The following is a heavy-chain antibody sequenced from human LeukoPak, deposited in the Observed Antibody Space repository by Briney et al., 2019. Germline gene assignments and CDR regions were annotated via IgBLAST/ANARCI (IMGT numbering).Heavy chain of an antibody. Sequence: GGSLRLSCAASGFTFDDYGMSWVRQAPGKGLEWVSGINWNGDNTNYADSLKGRFTISRDNAKNSLYLQMNSLRAEDTAVYYCAKDGAWLRFDDWGQGILVTVSS. D-gene: IGHD5-12*01. J-gene: IGHJ4*02. CDR1: GFTFDDYG. V-gene: IGHV3-20*04. CDR2: INWNGDNT. CDR3: AKDGAWLRFDD.